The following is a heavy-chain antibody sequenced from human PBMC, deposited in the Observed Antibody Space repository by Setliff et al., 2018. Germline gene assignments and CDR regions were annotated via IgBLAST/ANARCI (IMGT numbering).Heavy chain of an antibody. CDR1: GFGFTNAW. D-gene: IGHD3-16*01. CDR2: IKQDGSEK. V-gene: IGHV3-7*01. Sequence: PGGSLRLSCAASGFGFTNAWMSWVRQAPGKGLEWVANIKQDGSEKYYVDSVKGRFTISRDNAKNSLYLQMNSLRAEDTAVYYCARDGGEYWGQGTLVTVSS. J-gene: IGHJ4*02. CDR3: ARDGGEY.